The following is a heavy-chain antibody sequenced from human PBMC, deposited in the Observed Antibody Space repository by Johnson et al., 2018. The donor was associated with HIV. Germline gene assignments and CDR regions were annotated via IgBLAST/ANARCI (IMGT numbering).Heavy chain of an antibody. V-gene: IGHV3-15*01. Sequence: VQLVESGGGLVKPGGSLTLSCAASVFIFSHAWMSWVRQAPGKGLEWVGRIKRESDGGTRDYAAPVKGRFTISRDDSKNTLFLQMNSLKIDDTAVYYCTRGVNSEGGSIWGQGTMVTVSS. CDR1: VFIFSHAW. CDR3: TRGVNSEGGSI. J-gene: IGHJ3*02. D-gene: IGHD3-16*01. CDR2: IKRESDGGTR.